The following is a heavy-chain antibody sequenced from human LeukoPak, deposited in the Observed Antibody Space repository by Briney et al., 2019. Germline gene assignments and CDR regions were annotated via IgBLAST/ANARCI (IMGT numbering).Heavy chain of an antibody. CDR1: GFTFSSYE. V-gene: IGHV3-48*03. CDR3: ARVGEEYQLRAPKQAFDI. CDR2: ISSSGSTI. J-gene: IGHJ3*02. D-gene: IGHD2-2*01. Sequence: GGSLRLSCAASGFTFSSYEMNWVRQAPGKGLEWVSCISSSGSTIYYADSVKGRFTISRDNAKNSLYLQMNSLRAEDTAVYYCARVGEEYQLRAPKQAFDIWGQGTMVTVSS.